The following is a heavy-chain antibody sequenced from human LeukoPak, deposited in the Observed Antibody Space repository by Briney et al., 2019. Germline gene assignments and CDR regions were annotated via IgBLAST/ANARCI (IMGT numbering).Heavy chain of an antibody. D-gene: IGHD5-24*01. CDR1: GGSISSGDYY. V-gene: IGHV4-30-4*01. CDR2: IYYSGST. J-gene: IGHJ4*02. Sequence: SQTLSLTCTVSGGSISSGDYYWSWIRQPPGKGLEWIGYIYYSGSTYYNPSPKSRVTISVDTSKNQFSLKLSSVTAADTAVYYCARDLDGYNPFFDYWGQGTLVTVSS. CDR3: ARDLDGYNPFFDY.